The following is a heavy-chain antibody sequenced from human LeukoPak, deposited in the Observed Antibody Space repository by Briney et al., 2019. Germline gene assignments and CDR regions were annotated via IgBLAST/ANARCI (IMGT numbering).Heavy chain of an antibody. CDR1: GYRFTTDY. CDR3: ARQAYGSHFDAFDI. Sequence: GESLKISCKASGYRFTTDYIGWVRQMPGKGLEWMGIIYPDDSETNYSPSFHGQVSMSVDKSITTAYLQWSSLKASDTAIYYCARQAYGSHFDAFDIWAQGTMVTVAS. V-gene: IGHV5-51*01. D-gene: IGHD3-22*01. CDR2: IYPDDSET. J-gene: IGHJ3*02.